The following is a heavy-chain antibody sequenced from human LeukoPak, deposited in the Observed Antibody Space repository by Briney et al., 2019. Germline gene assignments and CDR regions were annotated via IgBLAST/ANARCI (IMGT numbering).Heavy chain of an antibody. CDR3: AREYSNYGGYYYMDV. Sequence: SETLSLTCTASGGSISSYYWSWIRQPPGKGLEWIGYIYYSGSTNYNPSLKSRVTISVDTSKNQFSLKLSSVTAADTAVYYCAREYSNYGGYYYMDVWGKGTTVTVSS. CDR1: GGSISSYY. V-gene: IGHV4-59*01. D-gene: IGHD4-11*01. J-gene: IGHJ6*03. CDR2: IYYSGST.